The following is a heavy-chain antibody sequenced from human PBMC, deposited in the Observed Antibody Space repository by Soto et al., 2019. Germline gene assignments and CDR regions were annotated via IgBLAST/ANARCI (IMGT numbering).Heavy chain of an antibody. Sequence: QVQLVQSGAEVKKPGSSVKVSCKASGGTFSSYAISWVRQAPGQGLEWMGGIIPIFGTANYAQKFQGRVTIPADESTSTAYMELSSLRSEDTAVYYCARDRRDIVLVPGLGWFDPWGQGTLVTVSS. V-gene: IGHV1-69*12. D-gene: IGHD2-2*01. CDR1: GGTFSSYA. CDR3: ARDRRDIVLVPGLGWFDP. J-gene: IGHJ5*02. CDR2: IIPIFGTA.